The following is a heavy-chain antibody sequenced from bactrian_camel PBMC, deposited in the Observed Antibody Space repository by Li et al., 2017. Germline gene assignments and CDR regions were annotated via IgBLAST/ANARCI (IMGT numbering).Heavy chain of an antibody. CDR2: ITSDGRT. Sequence: HVQLVESGGGLVQPEGSLRLSCTASGLTFRESDMAWYRQAPGNECELVSSITSDGRTYYPNSVKGRFTISQDNAKNTVYLQMDSLKPEDTAMYYCASRLGACPAEGLSTNQVANWGQGTQVTVS. V-gene: IGHV3S53*01. CDR1: GLTFRESD. D-gene: IGHD3*01. J-gene: IGHJ4*01. CDR3: ASRLGACPAEGLSTNQVAN.